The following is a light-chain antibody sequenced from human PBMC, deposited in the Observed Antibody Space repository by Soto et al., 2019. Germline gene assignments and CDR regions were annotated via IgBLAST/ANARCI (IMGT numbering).Light chain of an antibody. Sequence: QAVVTQPPSGSGAPGQRVTISCTGSSSNLGAGYDVHWYQQLPGTAPKVLIYGNSNRPSGVPDRFSGSKSGTLASLAITGLQPEDEGDYYCLSYDISLSGWVFGGGTKLTVL. CDR1: SSNLGAGYD. CDR2: GNS. V-gene: IGLV1-40*01. J-gene: IGLJ3*02. CDR3: LSYDISLSGWV.